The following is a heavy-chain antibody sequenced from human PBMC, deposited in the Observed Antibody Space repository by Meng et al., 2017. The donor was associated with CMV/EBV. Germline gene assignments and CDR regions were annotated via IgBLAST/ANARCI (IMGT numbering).Heavy chain of an antibody. D-gene: IGHD3-22*01. V-gene: IGHV1-69*05. CDR2: IIPIFGTA. CDR3: ARAHPTNYYDSSGYYYGAFDI. CDR1: SYA. Sequence: SYAISWVRQAPGQGLEWMGGIIPIFGTANYAQKFQGRVTITTDESTSTAYMELSSLRSEDTAVYYCARAHPTNYYDSSGYYYGAFDIWGQGTMVTVSS. J-gene: IGHJ3*02.